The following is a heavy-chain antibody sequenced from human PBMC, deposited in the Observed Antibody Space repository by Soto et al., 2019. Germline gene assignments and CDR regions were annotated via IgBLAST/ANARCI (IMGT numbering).Heavy chain of an antibody. J-gene: IGHJ3*02. D-gene: IGHD4-17*01. CDR2: IDQSGGTA. CDR3: AHPRGYGVFDAVDI. CDR1: GFIFSTYA. Sequence: GGSLRLSCAASGFIFSTYAMNWVRQAPGKGLELVAGIDQSGGTAHYAESVRGRFAISRDNSINTLYLQMSSLRAEDTALYYCAHPRGYGVFDAVDIWGQGAMVTVSS. V-gene: IGHV3-23*01.